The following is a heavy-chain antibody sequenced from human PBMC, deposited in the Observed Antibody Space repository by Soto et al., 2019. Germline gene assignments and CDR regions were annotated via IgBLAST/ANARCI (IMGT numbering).Heavy chain of an antibody. Sequence: EVQLVESGGGLVQPGGSLRLSCVASGFSLSSYAMNWVRQAPGKGLEWIAYMTDSGTNVYYADSVRGRFTISRDIVKGSVSLQMHRLRADDTTVSYCTRDEYGALWGKGTTVPASS. CDR1: GFSLSSYA. J-gene: IGHJ6*04. V-gene: IGHV3-48*01. CDR2: MTDSGTNV. D-gene: IGHD4-17*01. CDR3: TRDEYGAL.